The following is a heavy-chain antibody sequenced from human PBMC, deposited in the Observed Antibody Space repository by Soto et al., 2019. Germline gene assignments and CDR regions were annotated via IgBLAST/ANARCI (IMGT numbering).Heavy chain of an antibody. CDR2: INTDGRAI. J-gene: IGHJ5*02. Sequence: PGGSLRLSCEASGFTFSDNGMNWVRQTPGKGLEWVSEINTDGRAIDYVDSVKGRFTISRDNARNSLYLQMSSLRVEDTAVYYCASDTIFGVVSGGNWFDPWGQGTLVTVSS. D-gene: IGHD3-3*01. V-gene: IGHV3-7*01. CDR1: GFTFSDNG. CDR3: ASDTIFGVVSGGNWFDP.